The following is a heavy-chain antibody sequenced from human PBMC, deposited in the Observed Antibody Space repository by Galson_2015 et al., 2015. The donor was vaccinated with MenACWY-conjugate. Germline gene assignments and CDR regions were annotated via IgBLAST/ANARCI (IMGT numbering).Heavy chain of an antibody. V-gene: IGHV5-51*01. J-gene: IGHJ4*02. CDR2: IYPGDSDT. CDR3: ARRGSGFDY. CDR1: GYSFTTYW. D-gene: IGHD2-15*01. Sequence: QSGAEVKKPGESLKISCKGSGYSFTTYWIAWVRQMPGKGLEYMGTIYPGDSDTKYTPSFQGQVTISADKSTSTANLQWSSLKASDTAMYYCARRGSGFDYWGQGTLVTVSS.